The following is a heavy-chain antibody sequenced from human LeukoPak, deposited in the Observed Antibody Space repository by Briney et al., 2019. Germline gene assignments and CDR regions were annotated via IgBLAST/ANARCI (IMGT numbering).Heavy chain of an antibody. CDR2: INASGGST. V-gene: IGHV1-46*03. CDR1: GYTFTSYY. Sequence: ASVKVSCKASGYTFTSYYMHWVRQAPGQGLEWMGIINASGGSTSYAQKFQGRVTMTRDTSTSTVYMELSSLRSEDTAVYYCARGGAEQQLVLSWFDPWGQGTLVTVSS. CDR3: ARGGAEQQLVLSWFDP. J-gene: IGHJ5*02. D-gene: IGHD6-13*01.